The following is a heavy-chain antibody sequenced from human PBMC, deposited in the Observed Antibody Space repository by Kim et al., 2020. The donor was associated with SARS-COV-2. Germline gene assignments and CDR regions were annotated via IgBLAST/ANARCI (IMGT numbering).Heavy chain of an antibody. CDR1: GFTFSDYY. CDR3: AREARHKYHFDF. V-gene: IGHV3-11*01. CDR2: ISISSSVI. Sequence: GGSLRLSCAASGFTFSDYYMSWIRQAPGKGLEWVSYISISSSVINYADSVKGRFTISRDNANNSVHLQMNSLRAEDTAVYYCAREARHKYHFDFWGQGTLVTVSS. J-gene: IGHJ4*02. D-gene: IGHD2-2*01.